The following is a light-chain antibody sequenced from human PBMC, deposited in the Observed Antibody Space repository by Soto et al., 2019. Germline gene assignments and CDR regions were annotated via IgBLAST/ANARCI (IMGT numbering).Light chain of an antibody. CDR3: QQANSFPIT. CDR1: QGISSW. J-gene: IGKJ5*01. Sequence: DIQMTQSPSSFSSSVSERFTFTCRASQGISSWLAWYQQKPGKAPKLLIYAASTLQGAVPSRFSVSGFGTDFTLTIGSLQPEDFATYYCQQANSFPITFGQGTRLEIK. CDR2: AAS. V-gene: IGKV1-12*01.